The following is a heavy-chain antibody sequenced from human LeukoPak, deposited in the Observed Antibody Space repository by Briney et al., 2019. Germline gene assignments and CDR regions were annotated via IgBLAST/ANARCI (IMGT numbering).Heavy chain of an antibody. J-gene: IGHJ4*02. CDR1: GYSFSSHD. CDR2: IDPHTGGT. Sequence: ASVKVSCKASGYSFSSHDINWVRQATGQGLEWVGRIDPHTGGTYSAQKFQGRVTLTRDASIDTAYMELSRLRSDDTAFYYCTRDLTITGPIGYWGQETLVTVSS. D-gene: IGHD3-9*01. CDR3: TRDLTITGPIGY. V-gene: IGHV1-2*06.